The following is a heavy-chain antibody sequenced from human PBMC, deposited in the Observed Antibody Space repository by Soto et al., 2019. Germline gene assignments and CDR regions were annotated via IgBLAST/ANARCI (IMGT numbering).Heavy chain of an antibody. CDR2: MNPNSGNT. J-gene: IGHJ4*02. Sequence: GASVKVSCKASGYTFTSYDINWVRQATGQGLEWMGWMNPNSGNTGYAQKFQGRVTMTRNTSISTAYMELSSLRSEDTAVYYCATESSGSSPLHFAFWGRGILVTVSS. CDR1: GYTFTSYD. D-gene: IGHD3-22*01. V-gene: IGHV1-8*01. CDR3: ATESSGSSPLHFAF.